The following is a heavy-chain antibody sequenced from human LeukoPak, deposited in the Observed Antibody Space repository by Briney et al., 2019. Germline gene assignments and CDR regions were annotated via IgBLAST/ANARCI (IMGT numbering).Heavy chain of an antibody. V-gene: IGHV4-39*01. D-gene: IGHD2-15*01. CDR2: IYFSGRT. J-gene: IGHJ3*02. Sequence: SETLSLTCTVSGGSISSRTYYWGWIRQPPGRGLEWIGSIYFSGRTYYNPSLKSRVTISVDTSKNQFYLKLSSVTAADTAVYYCARHLAPGWDAFDIWGQGTMVTVSS. CDR3: ARHLAPGWDAFDI. CDR1: GGSISSRTYY.